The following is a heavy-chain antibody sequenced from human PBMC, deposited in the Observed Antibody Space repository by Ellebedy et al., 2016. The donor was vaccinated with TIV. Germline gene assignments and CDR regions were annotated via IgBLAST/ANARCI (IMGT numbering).Heavy chain of an antibody. CDR2: INTDNGNT. J-gene: IGHJ4*02. CDR1: GYTFIDYP. V-gene: IGHV1-3*04. D-gene: IGHD3-16*02. CDR3: ARDRESGDY. Sequence: ASVKVSCKASGYTFIDYPMHWVRQAPGQTFEWMGWINTDNGNTKYPQKFQGRVTLTRDTSASTAYLELSSLGSGDTAVYYCARDRESGDYWGQGTLVTVSS.